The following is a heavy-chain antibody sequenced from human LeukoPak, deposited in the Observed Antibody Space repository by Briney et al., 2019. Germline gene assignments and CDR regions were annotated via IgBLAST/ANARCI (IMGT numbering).Heavy chain of an antibody. CDR2: MNPNSGNT. CDR1: GYTFTSYD. Sequence: ASVKVSCKASGYTFTSYDINWVRQATGQGLEWMGWMNPNSGNTGYAQKFQGRVTMTRNTSISTAYMELSSLGSEDTAVYYCARVSSSWYYFDYGGQGTLVTVSS. D-gene: IGHD6-13*01. J-gene: IGHJ4*02. CDR3: ARVSSSWYYFDY. V-gene: IGHV1-8*01.